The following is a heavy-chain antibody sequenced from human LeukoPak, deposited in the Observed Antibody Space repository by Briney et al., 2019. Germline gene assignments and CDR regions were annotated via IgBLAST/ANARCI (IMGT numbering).Heavy chain of an antibody. CDR2: INHSGST. V-gene: IGHV4-34*01. D-gene: IGHD5-18*01. Sequence: SETLSLTCAVYGGSFSGYYWSWIRQPPGKGLEWIGEINHSGSTNYNPSLKSRVTISVDTSKNQFPLKLSSVTAADTAVYYCARGENSYGSDYWGQGTLVTVSS. J-gene: IGHJ4*02. CDR1: GGSFSGYY. CDR3: ARGENSYGSDY.